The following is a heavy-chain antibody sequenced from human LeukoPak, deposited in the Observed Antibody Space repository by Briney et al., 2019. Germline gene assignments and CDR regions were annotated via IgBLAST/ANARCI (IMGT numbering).Heavy chain of an antibody. D-gene: IGHD3-10*01. V-gene: IGHV4-59*08. Sequence: SETLSLTCTVSGGSISGYYWSWIRLPPGKGLEWIAYIHYSGTTNYNPSLRSRVTISVDTSKNQFSLKVNSVTATDTAVYFCARHDSYALGSRPLDVWGQGTTVIVSS. CDR3: ARHDSYALGSRPLDV. J-gene: IGHJ6*02. CDR1: GGSISGYY. CDR2: IHYSGTT.